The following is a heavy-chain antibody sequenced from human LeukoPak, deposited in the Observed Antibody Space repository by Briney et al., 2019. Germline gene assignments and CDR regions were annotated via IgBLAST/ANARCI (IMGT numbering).Heavy chain of an antibody. CDR1: GGSISSASYY. CDR2: IYYSGNT. Sequence: SQTLSLTCTVSGGSISSASYYWSWIRQPPGKGLEWIGYIYYSGNTYYNPSLKSRVTMSVDTSKHQFSLKLYSVTAADTAVYYCASVPASGSGTYYSDYWGQGTLVTVSS. J-gene: IGHJ4*02. D-gene: IGHD3-10*01. CDR3: ASVPASGSGTYYSDY. V-gene: IGHV4-30-4*01.